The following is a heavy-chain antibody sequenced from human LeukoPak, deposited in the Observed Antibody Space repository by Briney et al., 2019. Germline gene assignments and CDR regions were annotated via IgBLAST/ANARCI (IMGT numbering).Heavy chain of an antibody. V-gene: IGHV4-4*02. J-gene: IGHJ4*02. CDR3: GKTDIYFNPIDY. CDR1: GVSISSSEW. CDR2: IHRDGRT. Sequence: SETLSLTCAVSGVSISSSEWWIWVRQPPGQGLEWVGEIHRDGRTRYNPALKSLVTMSIDYSKNQFSLKVSSVTAADTAIYYCGKTDIYFNPIDYWGPGSLVTVSS. D-gene: IGHD3-9*01.